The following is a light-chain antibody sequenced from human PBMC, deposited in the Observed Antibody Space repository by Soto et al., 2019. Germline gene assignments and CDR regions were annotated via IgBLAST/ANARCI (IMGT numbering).Light chain of an antibody. J-gene: IGKJ5*01. CDR1: QSVFSS. Sequence: EIVMTQSPATLSVSPGERATLSCRASQSVFSSLAWYQQKPGQAPRLLIYGAATRATGIPARFSGSGSGTEFTLTISSLQSEDFAVYYCQEYNNWPPITFGQGTRLEIK. CDR3: QEYNNWPPIT. V-gene: IGKV3-15*01. CDR2: GAA.